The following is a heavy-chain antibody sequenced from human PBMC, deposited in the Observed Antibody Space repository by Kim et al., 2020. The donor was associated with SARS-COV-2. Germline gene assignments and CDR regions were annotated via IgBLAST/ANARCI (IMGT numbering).Heavy chain of an antibody. CDR2: INVGNGHT. D-gene: IGHD6-25*01. V-gene: IGHV1-3*01. Sequence: ASVKVSCKASGYTFISDSMHWVRQAPGQWLEWMGWINVGNGHTRYSQKFQGRVTFTRDTSASTVFMDLSSLTSEDTAVYYCTRGTSGGLDPWGQGTLVTVSS. CDR1: GYTFISDS. CDR3: TRGTSGGLDP. J-gene: IGHJ5*02.